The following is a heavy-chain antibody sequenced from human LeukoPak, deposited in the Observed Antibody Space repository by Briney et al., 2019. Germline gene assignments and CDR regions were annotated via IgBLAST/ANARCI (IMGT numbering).Heavy chain of an antibody. CDR3: AHFKGGSFDF. Sequence: SETLSLTCTVSGGSISSSNYYWGWIRQPPGKGLEWIGSIYYSGNTYYNPSLKSRVTISVDTSKNQFSLKLASVTAADTAVYYCAHFKGGSFDFWGQGTMVTVSS. CDR2: IYYSGNT. V-gene: IGHV4-39*01. CDR1: GGSISSSNYY. D-gene: IGHD1-26*01. J-gene: IGHJ3*01.